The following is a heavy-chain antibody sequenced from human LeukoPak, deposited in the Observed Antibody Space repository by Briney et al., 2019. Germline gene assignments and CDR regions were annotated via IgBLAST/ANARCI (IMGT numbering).Heavy chain of an antibody. J-gene: IGHJ4*02. Sequence: GGSLRLSCAASGFTFSDYGIHWVRQAPGQGREWVALIWYDGSKKYYADSVKGRFTISRDIAKNTLYLRLNSLRADDTAVYYCASAHSSSSTFDLWGQGTLVTVSS. CDR1: GFTFSDYG. V-gene: IGHV3-33*03. D-gene: IGHD6-6*01. CDR2: IWYDGSKK. CDR3: ASAHSSSSTFDL.